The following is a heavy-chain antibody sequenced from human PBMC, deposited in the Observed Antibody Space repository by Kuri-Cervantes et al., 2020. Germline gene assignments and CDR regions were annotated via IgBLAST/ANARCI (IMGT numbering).Heavy chain of an antibody. J-gene: IGHJ4*02. D-gene: IGHD6-13*01. CDR3: ARDRRYSSSWYFDY. CDR2: INPNSGGT. V-gene: IGHV1-2*02. CDR1: GYTFTGYY. Sequence: ASVKVFCKASGYTFTGYYMHWVRQAPGQGLEWMGWINPNSGGTNYAQKFQGRVTMTRDTSISTAYMELSRLRSDDTAVYYCARDRRYSSSWYFDYWGQGTLVTVSS.